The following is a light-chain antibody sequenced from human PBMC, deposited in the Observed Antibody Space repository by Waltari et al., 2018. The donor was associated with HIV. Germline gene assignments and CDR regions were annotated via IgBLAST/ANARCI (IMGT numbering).Light chain of an antibody. J-gene: IGKJ2*01. CDR1: QSVLYRSNNMNY. Sequence: DFVMTQSPDSLAVCLGERATIHCKSSQSVLYRSNNMNYLNWYQQKAGQPPKLLIYCASTVASGVPDRIRGSGSGTDFTLTINSLQAEDVAVYYCQQYYNTPYTFGQGTKLEIK. V-gene: IGKV4-1*01. CDR3: QQYYNTPYT. CDR2: CAS.